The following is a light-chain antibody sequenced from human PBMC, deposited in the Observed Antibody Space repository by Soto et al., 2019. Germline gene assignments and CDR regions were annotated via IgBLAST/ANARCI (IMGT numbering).Light chain of an antibody. J-gene: IGLJ2*01. CDR1: KIGSKI. CDR2: DAT. V-gene: IGLV3-21*02. CDR3: ATWDLTLSAGVL. Sequence: SYELTQPPSVSVAPGQTAKITCGGDKIGSKIVHWYKQRPGQAPVAVVFDATDRPSGIPDRFSASKSGTSATLDITGLQPADEADYYCATWDLTLSAGVLFGGGTKLTVL.